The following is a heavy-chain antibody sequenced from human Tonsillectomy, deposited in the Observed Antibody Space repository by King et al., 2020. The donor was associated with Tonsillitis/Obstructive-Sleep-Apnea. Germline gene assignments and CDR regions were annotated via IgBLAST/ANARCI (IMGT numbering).Heavy chain of an antibody. CDR1: GGSISSSSYY. Sequence: QLQESGPGLVKPSETLSLTCTVSGGSISSSSYYWGWIRQPPGKGLEWIGSIYYSGSTYYNPSLKSRVTISVDTSKNQFSLKLSSVTAAETAVYYCARHTYDFWSGPPPRAFDIWGQGTMVTVSS. V-gene: IGHV4-39*01. CDR3: ARHTYDFWSGPPPRAFDI. J-gene: IGHJ3*02. CDR2: IYYSGST. D-gene: IGHD3-3*01.